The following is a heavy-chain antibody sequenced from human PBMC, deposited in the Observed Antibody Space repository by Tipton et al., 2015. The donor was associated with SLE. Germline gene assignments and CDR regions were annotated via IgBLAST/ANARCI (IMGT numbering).Heavy chain of an antibody. V-gene: IGHV4-34*01. Sequence: TLSLTCAVSGGSFSGYYWSWIRQPPGKGLEWIGEINHSGSTNYNPSLKSRVTISVDTSKNQFSLKLSSVPAADTAVYYCARHEYSSSLGDLWGRGPLVTVSS. CDR1: GGSFSGYY. D-gene: IGHD6-6*01. CDR2: INHSGST. CDR3: ARHEYSSSLGDL. J-gene: IGHJ2*01.